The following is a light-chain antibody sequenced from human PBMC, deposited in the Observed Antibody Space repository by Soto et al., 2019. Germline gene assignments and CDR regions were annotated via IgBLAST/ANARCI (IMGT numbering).Light chain of an antibody. J-gene: IGLJ1*01. CDR3: SSYTSRSTRV. V-gene: IGLV2-14*01. CDR1: SSDVGGYNY. Sequence: QSVLTQPASVSGSPGQSITISCTGTSSDVGGYNYVSWYQQHPSKAPKLMIYDVSNRPSGVSNRFSGSKSGNTAALTISGLQAEDEADYYCSSYTSRSTRVFGTGTKLTVL. CDR2: DVS.